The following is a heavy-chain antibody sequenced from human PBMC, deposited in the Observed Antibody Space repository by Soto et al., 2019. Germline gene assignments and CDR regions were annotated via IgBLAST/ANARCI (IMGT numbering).Heavy chain of an antibody. CDR3: ARDRLQMAGWSDP. V-gene: IGHV3-7*01. J-gene: IGHJ5*02. CDR2: IKQDGSEK. Sequence: PRGSLRLSCAASGFTFSSYWMIWVRQAPGKGLEWVANIKQDGSEKYYVDSVKGRFTISRDNAKNSLYLQMNSLRAEDTAVYYCARDRLQMAGWSDPWGQGTLVTVSS. CDR1: GFTFSSYW.